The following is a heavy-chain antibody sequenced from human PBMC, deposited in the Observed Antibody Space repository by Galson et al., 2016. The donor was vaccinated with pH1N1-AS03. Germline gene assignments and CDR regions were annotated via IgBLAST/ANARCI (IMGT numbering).Heavy chain of an antibody. CDR3: AKIGVGAKWYFDP. D-gene: IGHD3-22*01. V-gene: IGHV3-23*01. J-gene: IGHJ2*01. Sequence: LAPRCAASGVALSTSGPGWSRQSPGSAQQSATSIRSCPWHNSYAASAKGRFTVSRDNSKTPLYLRMNGLRAEDTAVYYCAKIGVGAKWYFDPWGRGALVTVSS. CDR2: IRSCPWHN. CDR1: GVALSTSG.